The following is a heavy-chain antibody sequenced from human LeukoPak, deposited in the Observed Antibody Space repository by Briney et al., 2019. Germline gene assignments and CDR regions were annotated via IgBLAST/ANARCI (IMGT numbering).Heavy chain of an antibody. D-gene: IGHD5-24*01. CDR3: ARARWLQPCDY. V-gene: IGHV4-30-4*07. Sequence: SETLSLTCAVSGGSISSGGYSWSWIRQPPGKGLEWIGYIYYSGSTYYNPSLKSRVTISVDTSKNQFSLKLSSVTAADTAVYYCARARWLQPCDYWGQGTLVTVSS. J-gene: IGHJ4*02. CDR2: IYYSGST. CDR1: GGSISSGGYS.